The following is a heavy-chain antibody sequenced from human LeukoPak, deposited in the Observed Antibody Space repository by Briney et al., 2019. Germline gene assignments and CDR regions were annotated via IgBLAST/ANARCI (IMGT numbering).Heavy chain of an antibody. CDR2: IWYDGSNK. V-gene: IGHV3-33*01. D-gene: IGHD6-13*01. Sequence: GGSLRLSCAASGFTFSSYGMHWVSQAPGKGLEWVAVIWYDGSNKYYADSVKGRFTISRDNSKNTLYLQMNSLRAEDTAVYYCAREGGIAAAGIDYWGQGTLVTVSS. J-gene: IGHJ4*02. CDR1: GFTFSSYG. CDR3: AREGGIAAAGIDY.